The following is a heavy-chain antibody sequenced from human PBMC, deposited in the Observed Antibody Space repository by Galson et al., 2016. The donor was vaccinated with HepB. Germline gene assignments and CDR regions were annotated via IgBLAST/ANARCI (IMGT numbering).Heavy chain of an antibody. CDR3: ARQLVTDGYPFDS. CDR1: GLSFSKSA. CDR2: IWFDGSNE. Sequence: SLRLSCAASGLSFSKSAMHWVRQAPGKGLEWVAVIWFDGSNENYGDSVKGRFTISRDNSKDTLYMQINSLRPEDTATYFCARQLVTDGYPFDSWGQGTLVAVSP. D-gene: IGHD5-24*01. V-gene: IGHV3-33*01. J-gene: IGHJ4*02.